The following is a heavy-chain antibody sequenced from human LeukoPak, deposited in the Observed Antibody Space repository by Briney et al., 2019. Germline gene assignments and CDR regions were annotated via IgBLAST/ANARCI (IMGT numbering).Heavy chain of an antibody. J-gene: IGHJ4*02. Sequence: VASVKVSCKASGYTFTGYYMHWVRQAPGQGLEWMGWINPNSGGTNYAQKFQGRVTMTRDTSISTAYMELSRLRSDDTAVYYCAREGIAAAGNSFDYWGQGTLVTVSS. CDR2: INPNSGGT. D-gene: IGHD6-13*01. CDR3: AREGIAAAGNSFDY. V-gene: IGHV1-2*02. CDR1: GYTFTGYY.